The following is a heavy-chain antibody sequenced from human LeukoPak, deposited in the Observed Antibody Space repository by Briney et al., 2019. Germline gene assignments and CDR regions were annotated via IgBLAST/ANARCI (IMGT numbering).Heavy chain of an antibody. J-gene: IGHJ4*02. CDR1: VDIVSSNNAA. Sequence: SQTLALTCAISVDIVSSNNAAWNWSRQSPARGLECLGSTYYRSKCYNDYAISVKSRITIKRDTSKNQVSLQVKSVTPEDTAVYYCSRGARGSSGYLAYWGQGTLVTVSS. D-gene: IGHD3-22*01. CDR2: TYYRSKCYN. CDR3: SRGARGSSGYLAY. V-gene: IGHV6-1*01.